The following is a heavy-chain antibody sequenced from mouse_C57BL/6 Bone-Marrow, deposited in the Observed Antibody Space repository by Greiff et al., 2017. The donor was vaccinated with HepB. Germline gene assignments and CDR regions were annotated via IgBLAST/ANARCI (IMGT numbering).Heavy chain of an antibody. CDR2: IDPSDSYT. CDR1: GYTFTSYW. Sequence: QVQLQQPGAGLVRPGTSVKLSCKASGYTFTSYWMHWVKQRPGQGLEWIGVIDPSDSYTNYNQKFKGKATLTVDTSSSTAYMQLSSLTSEDSAVYYCARDCYYDAMDYWGQGTSVTVSS. J-gene: IGHJ4*01. V-gene: IGHV1-59*01. CDR3: ARDCYYDAMDY. D-gene: IGHD2-3*01.